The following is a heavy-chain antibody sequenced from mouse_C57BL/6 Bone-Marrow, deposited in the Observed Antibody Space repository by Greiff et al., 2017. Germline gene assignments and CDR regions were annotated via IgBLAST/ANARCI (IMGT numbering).Heavy chain of an antibody. Sequence: QVQLQQSGPELVKPGASVKISCKASGYAFSSSWMNWVKQRPGKGLEWIGRIYPGDGDTNYNGKFKGKATLTADKSSSTAYMQLSSLTSEDSAVYFCAREGAVWLRRCYFDYWGQGTTLTVSS. CDR3: AREGAVWLRRCYFDY. D-gene: IGHD2-2*01. V-gene: IGHV1-82*01. J-gene: IGHJ2*01. CDR1: GYAFSSSW. CDR2: IYPGDGDT.